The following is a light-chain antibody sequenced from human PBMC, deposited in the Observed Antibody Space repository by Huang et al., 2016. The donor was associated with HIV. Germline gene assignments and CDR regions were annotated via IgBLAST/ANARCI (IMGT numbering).Light chain of an antibody. CDR3: QQSYGALSS. J-gene: IGKJ5*01. Sequence: IQMSQSPASLSASVGDRVSITCRASQSISYYLNWYQQKTGKAPKLLISSASSLHSGVPSRFSGAGSGTVFTLTIRGLQLDDFATYYCQQSYGALSSFGPGTRL. V-gene: IGKV1-39*01. CDR2: SAS. CDR1: QSISYY.